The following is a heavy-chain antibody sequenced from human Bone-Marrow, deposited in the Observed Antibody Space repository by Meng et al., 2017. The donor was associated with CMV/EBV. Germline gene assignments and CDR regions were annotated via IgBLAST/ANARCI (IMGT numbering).Heavy chain of an antibody. Sequence: SVKVSCKASGGTFSSYAISWVRQAPGQGLEWMGGIIPIFGTANYAQKFQGRVTITTDESTSTAYMELSSLRSEDTAVYYCASGEAGGSSWDYWGQGTLVTVSS. D-gene: IGHD3-10*01. CDR3: ASGEAGGSSWDY. CDR1: GGTFSSYA. V-gene: IGHV1-69*05. CDR2: IIPIFGTA. J-gene: IGHJ4*02.